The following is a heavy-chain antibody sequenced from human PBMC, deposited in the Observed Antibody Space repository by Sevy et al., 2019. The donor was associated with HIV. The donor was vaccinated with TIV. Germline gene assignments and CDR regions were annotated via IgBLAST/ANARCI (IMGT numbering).Heavy chain of an antibody. CDR1: GGSISSYY. J-gene: IGHJ4*02. CDR3: ASDMLGYCSSTSCYAEGYFDY. CDR2: IYYSGST. Sequence: SENLSLTCTVSGGSISSYYWSWIRQPPGKGLEWIGYIYYSGSTNYNPSLKSRVTISVDTSKNQFSLKLSSVTAADTAVYYCASDMLGYCSSTSCYAEGYFDYWGQETLVTVSS. V-gene: IGHV4-59*01. D-gene: IGHD2-2*01.